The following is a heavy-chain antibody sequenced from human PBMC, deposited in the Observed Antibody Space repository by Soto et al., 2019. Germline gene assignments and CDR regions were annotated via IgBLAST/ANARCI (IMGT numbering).Heavy chain of an antibody. Sequence: QVQLVQSGAEVKKPGASVKVSCKASGYTFTSYAMHWVRQAPGQRLEWMGWINAGNGNTKYSQKFQGRVTITRDTSASTAYMELSSLRSEDTAVYYCARVVAVAATYYYMDVWGKGTTVTVSS. V-gene: IGHV1-3*01. CDR2: INAGNGNT. CDR1: GYTFTSYA. D-gene: IGHD6-19*01. J-gene: IGHJ6*03. CDR3: ARVVAVAATYYYMDV.